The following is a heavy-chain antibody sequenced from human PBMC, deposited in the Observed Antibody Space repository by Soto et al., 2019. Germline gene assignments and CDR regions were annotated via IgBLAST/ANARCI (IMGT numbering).Heavy chain of an antibody. D-gene: IGHD3-10*01. J-gene: IGHJ4*02. CDR3: ARETPRAYYFDY. CDR2: IHSSGGTT. CDR1: GYTFTSFH. V-gene: IGHV1-46*01. Sequence: QVQVVQSGAEVKQPGASVKGSCKASGYTFTSFHMHWVRQAPGQGLEWMGIIHSSGGTTTYAQKFQGRVTMTRDTSTSTVYMELSSLRSEDTAVYYCARETPRAYYFDYWGQGALVTVSS.